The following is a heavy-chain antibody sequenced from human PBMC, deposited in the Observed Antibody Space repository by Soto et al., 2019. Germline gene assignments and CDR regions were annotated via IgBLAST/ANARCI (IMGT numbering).Heavy chain of an antibody. CDR1: GGAFSGHA. D-gene: IGHD3-22*01. Sequence: SVKVSCKASGGAFSGHAISWLRQAPGQGLEWMGQIIPFFKGTKYAQKFQGRVTITGDDSTSTGYMDLSSLTSQDTAVYYCARDVPLNYYDSTYSYYALDVWGQGTTVTV. V-gene: IGHV1-69*13. CDR3: ARDVPLNYYDSTYSYYALDV. CDR2: IIPFFKGT. J-gene: IGHJ6*02.